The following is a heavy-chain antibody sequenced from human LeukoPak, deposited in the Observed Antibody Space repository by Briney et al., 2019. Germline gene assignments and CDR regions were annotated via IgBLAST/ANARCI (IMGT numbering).Heavy chain of an antibody. V-gene: IGHV4-59*08. CDR2: IYYSGST. Sequence: SETLSLTCTVSGGSISSYYWSWIRQPPGKGLEWIGYIYYSGSTNYNLSLKSRVTISVDTSKNQFSLKLSSVTAADTAVYYCARNRGPWLVYWYFDLWGRGTLVTVSS. CDR1: GGSISSYY. D-gene: IGHD6-19*01. CDR3: ARNRGPWLVYWYFDL. J-gene: IGHJ2*01.